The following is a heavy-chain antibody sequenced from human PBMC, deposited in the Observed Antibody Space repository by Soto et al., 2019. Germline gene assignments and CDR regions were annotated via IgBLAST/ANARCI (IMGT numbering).Heavy chain of an antibody. V-gene: IGHV2-5*02. CDR3: AHRRRYYGSGSYSYYFDY. Sequence: QITLKESGPTLVNPTQTLTLTCTFSGFSLSTSGVGVGWIRQPPGKALEWLALIYWDDDKRYSPSLKSRLTITKDTSKNQVVLTRANMDPVDTATYCGAHRRRYYGSGSYSYYFDYWGQGTLVTVSS. CDR1: GFSLSTSGVG. D-gene: IGHD3-10*01. J-gene: IGHJ4*02. CDR2: IYWDDDK.